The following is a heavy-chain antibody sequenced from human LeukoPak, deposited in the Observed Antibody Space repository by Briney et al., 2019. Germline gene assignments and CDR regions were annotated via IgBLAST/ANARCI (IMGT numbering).Heavy chain of an antibody. CDR3: ASCGDDCDPRETAWVDFLH. CDR2: IYDDGST. D-gene: IGHD2-21*02. CDR1: GLTVSRKF. J-gene: IGHJ1*01. V-gene: IGHV3-66*01. Sequence: PGESLRLSCVVSGLTVSRKFMNWVRQAPGKGLEWVSGIYDDGSTFYADSVKGRFSISRDSSRNTLSLQMSSLGAEDTAVYFCASCGDDCDPRETAWVDFLHWGQGTLVTVSS.